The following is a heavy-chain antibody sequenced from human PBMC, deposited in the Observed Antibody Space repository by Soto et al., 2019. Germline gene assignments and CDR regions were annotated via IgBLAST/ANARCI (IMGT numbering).Heavy chain of an antibody. CDR1: GGAISTTAYY. CDR3: ARHQTSRSYFYFLDV. Sequence: PSETLSLTCTVSGGAISTTAYYWGWIRQPPGKGLEWIGTIFYTGTTYYTPSLESRVTISVDTSKNQFSLNLNSVTAADTALYYCARHQTSRSYFYFLDVWGKATTVTVSS. V-gene: IGHV4-39*01. J-gene: IGHJ6*03. CDR2: IFYTGTT. D-gene: IGHD1-1*01.